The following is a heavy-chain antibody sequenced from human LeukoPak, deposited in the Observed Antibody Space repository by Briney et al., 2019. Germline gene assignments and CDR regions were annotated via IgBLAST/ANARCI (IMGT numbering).Heavy chain of an antibody. D-gene: IGHD3-10*01. CDR2: ISGSGEIT. V-gene: IGHV3-23*01. J-gene: IGHJ4*02. CDR1: GFTFSTFA. CDR3: ANPGFYGSGSVDY. Sequence: PGGSLRLSCVASGFTFSTFAMSWVRQAPGKGLEWVSDISGSGEITDYADSVKGRFTISRDNSKNTLYLQMNSLRAEDTAVYYCANPGFYGSGSVDYWGQGTLVTVSS.